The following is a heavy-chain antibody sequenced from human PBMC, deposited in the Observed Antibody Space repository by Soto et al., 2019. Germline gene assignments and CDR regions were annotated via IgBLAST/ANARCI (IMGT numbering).Heavy chain of an antibody. CDR2: ISSSSSTI. Sequence: GGSLRLSCAASGFTFSSYSMNWVRQAPGKGLEWVSYISSSSSTIYYTDSVKGRFTISRENAKNSLYLQMNSLRAEDTAVYYCARDESTVTTGSYYYYYMDVWGKGTTVTVSS. V-gene: IGHV3-48*01. D-gene: IGHD4-4*01. CDR3: ARDESTVTTGSYYYYYMDV. J-gene: IGHJ6*03. CDR1: GFTFSSYS.